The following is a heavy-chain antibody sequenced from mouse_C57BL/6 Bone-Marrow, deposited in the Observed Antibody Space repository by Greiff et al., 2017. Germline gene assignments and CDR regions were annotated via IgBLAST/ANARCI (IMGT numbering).Heavy chain of an antibody. CDR2: INPGSGGT. Sequence: QVQLKESGAELVRPGTSVKVSCKASGYAFTNYLIEWVKQRPGQGLEWIGVINPGSGGTNYNEKFKGKATLTADKSSSTAYMQLSSLTSEDSAVSFCARSKNWDSWFAYWGQGTLVTVSA. J-gene: IGHJ3*01. CDR3: ARSKNWDSWFAY. CDR1: GYAFTNYL. D-gene: IGHD4-1*01. V-gene: IGHV1-54*01.